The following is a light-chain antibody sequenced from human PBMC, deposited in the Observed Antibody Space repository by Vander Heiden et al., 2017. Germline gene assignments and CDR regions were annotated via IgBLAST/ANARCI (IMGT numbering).Light chain of an antibody. V-gene: IGKV1-39*01. Sequence: DIQLSQSPPSLSASVADRVTITCRSSRDIRTYLNWYHQKRGESPKLLIYGASTVHSGVPSRLSGSGSATHFTLTINGLQVDDVGTYFCQQSYNMFSFG. CDR3: QQSYNMFS. J-gene: IGKJ3*01. CDR1: RDIRTY. CDR2: GAS.